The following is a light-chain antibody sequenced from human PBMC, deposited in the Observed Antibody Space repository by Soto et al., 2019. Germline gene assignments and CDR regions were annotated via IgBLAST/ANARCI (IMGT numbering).Light chain of an antibody. J-gene: IGLJ1*01. V-gene: IGLV2-8*01. Sequence: QSVLTQPPSASGSRGQSVTISCTGTSSDVGGYNYVSWYQQHPGKAPKLMIYEVSKRPSGVPERFSGSKSGNTASLTVSGLQAEDEADYYCSSYAGSNIHYVFGTGTKVTVL. CDR3: SSYAGSNIHYV. CDR2: EVS. CDR1: SSDVGGYNY.